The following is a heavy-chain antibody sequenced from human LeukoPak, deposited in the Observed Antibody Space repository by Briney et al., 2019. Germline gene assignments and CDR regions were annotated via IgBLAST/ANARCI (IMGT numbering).Heavy chain of an antibody. CDR3: AREVVATASAFDC. Sequence: GGSLRLSCTASGFSFSSFWMSWVRQAPGRGLEWVANIKDDGSVKNHVDSLKGRFSISRDNARNSLYLQISSLRAEDTAVYYCAREVVATASAFDCWGQGTLVTVSS. CDR2: IKDDGSVK. J-gene: IGHJ4*02. V-gene: IGHV3-7*03. D-gene: IGHD2-21*01. CDR1: GFSFSSFW.